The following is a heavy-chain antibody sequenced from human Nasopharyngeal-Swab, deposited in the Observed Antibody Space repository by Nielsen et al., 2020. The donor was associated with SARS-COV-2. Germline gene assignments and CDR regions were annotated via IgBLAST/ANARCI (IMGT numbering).Heavy chain of an antibody. J-gene: IGHJ4*02. CDR1: GFTFNNYA. V-gene: IGHV3-23*01. CDR2: LSGSGSIT. Sequence: GGSLRLFCAASGFTFNNYAMSWVRQAPGKGLEWVSVLSGSGSITDYAESVKGRFTISRDNSKNTLYLQINSLRAEDTAVYYCVKASGCSAYDHRLFDQWGQGTLVTVSS. CDR3: VKASGCSAYDHRLFDQ. D-gene: IGHD5-12*01.